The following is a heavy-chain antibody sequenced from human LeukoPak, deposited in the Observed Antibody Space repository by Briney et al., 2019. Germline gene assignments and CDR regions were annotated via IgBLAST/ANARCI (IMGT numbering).Heavy chain of an antibody. J-gene: IGHJ4*02. Sequence: GGSLRLSCAASGFTFRFYWMSWVRQAPGKGPEWVANIKQDGSDTYYAEFVKGRFTVSRDNAENSLYLQMSSLRVEDTAVYYCARLYTYEHPRLDYWGQGTLVTVSS. CDR3: ARLYTYEHPRLDY. CDR2: IKQDGSDT. V-gene: IGHV3-7*01. D-gene: IGHD3-16*01. CDR1: GFTFRFYW.